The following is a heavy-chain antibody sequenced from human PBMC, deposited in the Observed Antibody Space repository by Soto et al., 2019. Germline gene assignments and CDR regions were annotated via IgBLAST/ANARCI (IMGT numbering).Heavy chain of an antibody. D-gene: IGHD3-10*01. CDR2: ISAYNGNT. CDR1: GDTFASFG. CDR3: ARDQESITDRILQY. J-gene: IGHJ4*02. V-gene: IGHV1-18*01. Sequence: ASVKVSCKASGDTFASFGFSWVRQAPGQGLEWLGWISAYNGNTHYAQKVRDRVTLTADTSTNTAYMELRSLTSDDTAVYYCARDQESITDRILQYWGQGTRVTVS.